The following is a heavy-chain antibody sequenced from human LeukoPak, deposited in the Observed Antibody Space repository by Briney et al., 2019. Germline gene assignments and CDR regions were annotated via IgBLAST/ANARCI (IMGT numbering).Heavy chain of an antibody. CDR2: IKSKTDGGTT. V-gene: IGHV3-15*01. CDR3: TTDDSSGWYRWFDP. Sequence: PGGSLRLSCAASGFTFSNAWMSWVRQTPRKRLEWVGRIKSKTDGGTTDYAAPVKGRFTISRDDSKNTLYLQMNSLKTEDTAVYYCTTDDSSGWYRWFDPWGQGNLVTVSS. D-gene: IGHD6-19*01. CDR1: GFTFSNAW. J-gene: IGHJ5*02.